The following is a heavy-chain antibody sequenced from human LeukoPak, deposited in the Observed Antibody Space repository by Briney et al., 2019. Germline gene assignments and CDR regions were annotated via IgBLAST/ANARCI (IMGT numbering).Heavy chain of an antibody. CDR2: ISYDGSNK. V-gene: IGHV3-30*18. CDR1: GFTFSSYG. D-gene: IGHD1-26*01. Sequence: GGSLRLSCAASGFTFSSYGMHWVRQAPGKGLEWVAVISYDGSNKYYADSVKGRFTISRDNAKNALYLQMNSLRGEDSAVYYCAKVLSGSPPQAFDYWGQGTLVTVSS. CDR3: AKVLSGSPPQAFDY. J-gene: IGHJ4*02.